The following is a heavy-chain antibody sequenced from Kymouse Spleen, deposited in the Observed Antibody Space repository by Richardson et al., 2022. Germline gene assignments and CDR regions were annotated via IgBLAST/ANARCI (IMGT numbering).Heavy chain of an antibody. CDR1: GGSISSSSYY. D-gene: IGHD3-3*01. CDR2: IYYSGST. CDR3: ARITIFGVVPYGMDV. J-gene: IGHJ6*02. V-gene: IGHV4-39*01. Sequence: QLQLQESGPGLVKPSETLSLTCTVSGGSISSSSYYWGWIRQPPGKGLEWIGSIYYSGSTYYNPSLKSRVTISVDTSKNQFSLKLSSVTAADTAVYYCARITIFGVVPYGMDVWGQGTTVTVSS.